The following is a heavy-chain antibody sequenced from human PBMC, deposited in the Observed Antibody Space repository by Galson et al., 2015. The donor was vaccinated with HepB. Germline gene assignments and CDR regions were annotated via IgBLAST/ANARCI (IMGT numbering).Heavy chain of an antibody. D-gene: IGHD3-22*01. J-gene: IGHJ3*02. CDR3: ARIIRYYDSSGYYYASFDAFDI. Sequence: PALVKPTQNLTLTCTVSGFSLSNARMGVSWIRQPPGKALEWLAHIFSNDEKSHSTSLKSRLTTSKDTSKSQVVLTMTNMDPVDTATYYCARIIRYYDSSGYYYASFDAFDIWGQGTMVTVSS. CDR1: GFSLSNARMG. V-gene: IGHV2-26*01. CDR2: IFSNDEK.